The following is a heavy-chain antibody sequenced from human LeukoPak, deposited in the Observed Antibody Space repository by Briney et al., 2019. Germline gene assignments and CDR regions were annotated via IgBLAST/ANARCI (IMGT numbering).Heavy chain of an antibody. D-gene: IGHD2-15*01. J-gene: IGHJ5*02. V-gene: IGHV3-23*01. CDR1: GFTFSSYA. Sequence: GGSLRLSCAASGFTFSSYAMSWVRQAPGKGLEWVSAISGSGGSTYYADSAKGRFTISRDNSKNTLYVQMNSLRAEDTAVYYCAKARGFCSGNNCYSPFNPWGQGTLVTVSS. CDR2: ISGSGGST. CDR3: AKARGFCSGNNCYSPFNP.